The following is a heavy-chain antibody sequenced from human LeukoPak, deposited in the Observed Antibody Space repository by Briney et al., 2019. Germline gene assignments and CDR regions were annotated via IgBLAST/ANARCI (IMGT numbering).Heavy chain of an antibody. CDR1: GFTFSTYG. CDR3: AKALYYDSSAPSV. Sequence: PGGSLRLSCAGSGFTFSTYGMHWVRQAPGKGLEWVAVISHDGSNRYYGDSVKGRFTISRDNSKNTLHLQMSSLRAEDTAVYYCAKALYYDSSAPSVGGQGTLVTVSS. CDR2: ISHDGSNR. V-gene: IGHV3-30*18. J-gene: IGHJ4*02. D-gene: IGHD3-22*01.